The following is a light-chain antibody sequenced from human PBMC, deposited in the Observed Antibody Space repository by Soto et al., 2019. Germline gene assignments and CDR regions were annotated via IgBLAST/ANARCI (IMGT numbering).Light chain of an antibody. Sequence: EIVLTQSPGTLSLSPGERATLSCRASQSVGSSYLAWYQQKPGQAPRLLIHGASSRATGIPDRFSGSGSGTDFPHTISRLEPEDFAVYYCHYYGSSPPWTFGQGTKVEIK. CDR3: HYYGSSPPWT. CDR1: QSVGSSY. J-gene: IGKJ1*01. V-gene: IGKV3-20*01. CDR2: GAS.